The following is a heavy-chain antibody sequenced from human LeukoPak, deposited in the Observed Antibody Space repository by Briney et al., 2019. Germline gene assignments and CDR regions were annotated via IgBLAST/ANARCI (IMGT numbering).Heavy chain of an antibody. CDR3: ARAPPDWDCSNNICYTWYFDL. V-gene: IGHV3-11*04. CDR2: ISSSGNNI. CDR1: GYSIRSGYY. Sequence: NPSETLSLTCAVSGYSIRSGYYWGWIRQPPGKGLEWVSYISSSGNNIYYADSVKGRFTISRDNAKNSLYLQMDSLRAEDTAVYYCARAPPDWDCSNNICYTWYFDLWGRGTLVTVSS. J-gene: IGHJ2*01. D-gene: IGHD2-2*02.